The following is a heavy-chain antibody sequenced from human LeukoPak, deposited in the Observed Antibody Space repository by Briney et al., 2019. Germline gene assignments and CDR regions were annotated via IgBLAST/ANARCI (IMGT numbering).Heavy chain of an antibody. CDR3: AADYYDSSGRRFFKPNFDY. V-gene: IGHV1-46*01. J-gene: IGHJ4*02. D-gene: IGHD3-22*01. Sequence: ASVKVSCKASGYTFTSYYMHWVRQAPGQGLEWMGIINPSGGSTSYAQKFQGRVTMTRDTSTSTVYMELSSLRSEDTAVYYCAADYYDSSGRRFFKPNFDYWGQGTLVTVSS. CDR2: INPSGGST. CDR1: GYTFTSYY.